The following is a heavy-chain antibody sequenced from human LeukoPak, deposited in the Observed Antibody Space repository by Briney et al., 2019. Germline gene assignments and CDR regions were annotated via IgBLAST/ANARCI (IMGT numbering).Heavy chain of an antibody. D-gene: IGHD1-1*01. CDR2: IYSGGST. J-gene: IGHJ5*02. V-gene: IGHV3-53*01. CDR1: GFTVSSNY. Sequence: GGSLRLSCAASGFTVSSNYMSRVRQAPGKGLEWVSVIYSGGSTYYADSVKGRFTISRDNSKNTLYLQMNSLRAEDTAVYYCARANWNDGFWFDPWGQGTLVTVSS. CDR3: ARANWNDGFWFDP.